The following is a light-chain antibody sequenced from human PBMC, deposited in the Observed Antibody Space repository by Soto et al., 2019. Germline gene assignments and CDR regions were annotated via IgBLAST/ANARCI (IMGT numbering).Light chain of an antibody. CDR3: LQRSDWPPIT. V-gene: IGKV3-11*01. J-gene: IGKJ5*01. CDR1: QSVRSN. Sequence: EVVMTQSPATLSLSPGERVTLSCRASQSVRSNLAWYQQKPGQSPRLLIYGASNRATGIPARFSGSGSGTDFTLTISSLEPEDFAVYYCLQRSDWPPITFGQGTRLEIK. CDR2: GAS.